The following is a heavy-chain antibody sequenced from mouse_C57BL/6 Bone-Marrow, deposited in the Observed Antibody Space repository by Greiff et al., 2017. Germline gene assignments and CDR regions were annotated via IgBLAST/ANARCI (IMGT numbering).Heavy chain of an antibody. CDR3: ARLGLRRAWFAY. CDR1: GYTFTSYG. Sequence: QVQLQQSGAELARPGASVKLSCKASGYTFTSYGISWVKQRTGQGLEWIGEIYPRRGNNYYNEKFKGKATLTADKSSSTAYMELRSLTSEDSAFYFCARLGLRRAWFAYWGQGTLVTVSA. D-gene: IGHD2-4*01. J-gene: IGHJ3*01. V-gene: IGHV1-81*01. CDR2: IYPRRGNN.